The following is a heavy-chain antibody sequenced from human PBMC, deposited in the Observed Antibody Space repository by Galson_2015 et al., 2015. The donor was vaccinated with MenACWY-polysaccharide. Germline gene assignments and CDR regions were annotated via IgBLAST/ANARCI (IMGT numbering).Heavy chain of an antibody. Sequence: GNTNYAQKLQGRVTMTTDTSTSTAYMELRGLRSDDTAVYYCARLVGRDYYYGMDVWGQGTTVTVSS. J-gene: IGHJ6*02. CDR2: GNT. V-gene: IGHV1-18*01. CDR3: ARLVGRDYYYGMDV. D-gene: IGHD1-26*01.